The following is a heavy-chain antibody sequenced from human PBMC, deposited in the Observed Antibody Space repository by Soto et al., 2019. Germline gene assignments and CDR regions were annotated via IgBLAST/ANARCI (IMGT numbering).Heavy chain of an antibody. Sequence: SLRFPCAPSGCSFSDRYMCWIGQPQATGLESLSYISGGGSTIYYAESVKGRLTGSRDNSKNSLYLQMNSLRADDTAMYHCVRDPVAVPGYWGPGTLVNVSS. V-gene: IGHV3-11*01. D-gene: IGHD6-19*01. J-gene: IGHJ4*02. CDR1: GCSFSDRY. CDR2: ISGGGSTI. CDR3: VRDPVAVPGY.